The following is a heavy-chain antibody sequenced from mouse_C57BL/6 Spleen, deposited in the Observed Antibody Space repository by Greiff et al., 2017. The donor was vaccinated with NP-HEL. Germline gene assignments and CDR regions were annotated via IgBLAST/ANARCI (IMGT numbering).Heavy chain of an antibody. CDR3: AKSLPYFDY. Sequence: QVQLQQPGAELVQPGASVQLSCKASGYTFPSYWMHWVKQRPGQGLEWIGMIHPNSGRTNYNEKFKSKATLTVDKSSSTAYMQLSSLTSEDSAVYYCAKSLPYFDYWGQGTTLTVSS. CDR1: GYTFPSYW. CDR2: IHPNSGRT. J-gene: IGHJ2*01. V-gene: IGHV1-64*01. D-gene: IGHD1-3*01.